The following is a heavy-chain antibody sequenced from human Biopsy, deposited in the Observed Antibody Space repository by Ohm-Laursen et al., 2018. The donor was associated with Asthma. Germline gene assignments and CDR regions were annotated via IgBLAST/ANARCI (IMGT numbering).Heavy chain of an antibody. D-gene: IGHD2-21*01. CDR2: ITGSGGGT. CDR1: GFTFSNFA. V-gene: IGHV3-23*01. Sequence: SLRLSCTASGFTFSNFAMAWVRQAPGKGLEWVSSITGSGGGTYYADSVKGRFTISRDNSKNTLYLQMDSLRAEDTAVYYCARWGSFGFDYWGQGTLVTVSS. CDR3: ARWGSFGFDY. J-gene: IGHJ4*02.